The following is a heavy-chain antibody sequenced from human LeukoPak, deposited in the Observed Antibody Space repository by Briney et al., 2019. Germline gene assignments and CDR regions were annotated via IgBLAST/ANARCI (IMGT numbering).Heavy chain of an antibody. Sequence: SCKASGYTFTSYAMHWVRQAPGKGLEWVSAISGSGGSTYYADSVKGRFTISRDNSKNTLYLQMNSLRAEDTAVYYCAKDLWFGELSRHFDYWGQGTLVTVSS. V-gene: IGHV3-23*01. D-gene: IGHD3-10*01. CDR3: AKDLWFGELSRHFDY. CDR1: GYTFTSYA. J-gene: IGHJ4*02. CDR2: ISGSGGST.